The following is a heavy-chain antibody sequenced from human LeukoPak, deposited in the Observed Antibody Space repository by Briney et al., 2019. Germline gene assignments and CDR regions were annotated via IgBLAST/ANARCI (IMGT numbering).Heavy chain of an antibody. CDR2: IYHSGST. V-gene: IGHV4-38-2*01. CDR3: ARVTIGYYYYYYYMDV. J-gene: IGHJ6*03. D-gene: IGHD3-3*01. Sequence: SETLSLTCAVSGYSISSGYYWGWIRQPPGKGLEWIGSIYHSGSTYYDPSLKSRVTISVDTSKNQFSLKLSSVTAADTAVYYCARVTIGYYYYYYYMDVWGKGTTVTVSS. CDR1: GYSISSGYY.